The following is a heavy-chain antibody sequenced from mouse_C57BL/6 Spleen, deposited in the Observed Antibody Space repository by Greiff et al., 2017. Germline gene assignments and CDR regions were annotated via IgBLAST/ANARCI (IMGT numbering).Heavy chain of an antibody. CDR1: GFTFSSYA. CDR2: ISSGGDYI. Sequence: EVKLMESGEGLVKPGGSLKLSCAASGFTFSSYAMSWVRQTPEKRLEWVAYISSGGDYIYYADTVKGRFTISRDNARNTLYLQMSSLKSEDTAMYYCTRSYYDYAWFAYWGQGTLVTVSA. CDR3: TRSYYDYAWFAY. V-gene: IGHV5-9-1*02. D-gene: IGHD2-4*01. J-gene: IGHJ3*01.